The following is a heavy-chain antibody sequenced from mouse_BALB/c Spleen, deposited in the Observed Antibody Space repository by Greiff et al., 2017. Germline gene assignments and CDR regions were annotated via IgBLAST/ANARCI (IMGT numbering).Heavy chain of an antibody. CDR2: IDPSDSYT. D-gene: IGHD1-1*01. CDR3: TRSDGSSPHQGDY. V-gene: IGHV1S127*01. J-gene: IGHJ4*01. CDR1: GYTFTSYW. Sequence: QVQLQQSGAELVKPGASVKMSCKASGYTFTSYWMHWVKQRPGQGLEWIGVIDPSDSYTSYNQKFKGKATLTVDTSSSTAYMQLSSLTSEDSAVYYCTRSDGSSPHQGDYWGQGTSVTVSS.